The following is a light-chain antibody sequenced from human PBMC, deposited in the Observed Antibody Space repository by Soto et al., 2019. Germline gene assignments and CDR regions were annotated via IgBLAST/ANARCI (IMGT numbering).Light chain of an antibody. V-gene: IGKV3D-11*01. CDR1: QDVGTY. CDR2: GAS. Sequence: VLTQSPVTLSLSPGERATLSCRASQDVGTYVAWYQVRGGQAPRLLISGASKRATGIPDRINGGGSGADFILTINSLESGDSAVDFCQQGDNWPVTFGQGTRVEIK. CDR3: QQGDNWPVT. J-gene: IGKJ5*01.